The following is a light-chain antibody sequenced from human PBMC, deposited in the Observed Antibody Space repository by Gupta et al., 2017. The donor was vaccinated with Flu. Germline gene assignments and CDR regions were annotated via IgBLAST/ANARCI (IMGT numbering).Light chain of an antibody. V-gene: IGKV1-5*03. CDR2: KAS. Sequence: DIQTTQSPSTLSASVGDRVTITCRASQSISSWLAWYQQKPGKAPKLLIYKASSLESGVPSRFSGSGSGTEFTLTISSLQPDDFATYYCQQYKSYSPTFGEGTKLEIK. CDR1: QSISSW. CDR3: QQYKSYSPT. J-gene: IGKJ2*01.